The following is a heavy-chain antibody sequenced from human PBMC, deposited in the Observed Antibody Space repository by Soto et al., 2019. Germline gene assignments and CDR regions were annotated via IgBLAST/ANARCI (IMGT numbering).Heavy chain of an antibody. V-gene: IGHV2-5*02. J-gene: IGHJ4*02. CDR2: IYWDDDK. D-gene: IGHD1-26*01. CDR3: AHSPSGTLIDC. Sequence: QITLKESGPTLVKPTQTLTLTCTFSGFSLSTSGVGVGWIRQPPGKALEWLALIYWDDDKRYSPSLKSRLNITQDTAKNQVVITMNNMDPVDTATYYRAHSPSGTLIDCWGQGTLVTVSS. CDR1: GFSLSTSGVG.